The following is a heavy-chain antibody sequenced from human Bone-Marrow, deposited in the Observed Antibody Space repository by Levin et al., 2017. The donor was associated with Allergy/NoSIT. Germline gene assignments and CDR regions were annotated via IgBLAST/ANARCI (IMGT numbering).Heavy chain of an antibody. D-gene: IGHD2-8*02. CDR1: GFTFTNYA. J-gene: IGHJ4*02. Sequence: SCAASGFTFTNYAMTWVRQAPGKGLEWVSTISGNGGATYYADSVKGRFTISRDKSNNTLYLQMNGLRAEDAAVYYCAKQYQYCTGGICYVNYWGQGTLVTVSS. CDR2: ISGNGGAT. V-gene: IGHV3-23*01. CDR3: AKQYQYCTGGICYVNY.